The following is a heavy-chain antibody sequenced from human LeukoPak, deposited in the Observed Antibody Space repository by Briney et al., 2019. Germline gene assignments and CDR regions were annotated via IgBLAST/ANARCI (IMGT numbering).Heavy chain of an antibody. CDR2: INHSGST. CDR3: ARCYYSNYDYYYYMDV. D-gene: IGHD4-11*01. CDR1: GGSFSGYY. Sequence: SETLSLTCAVYGGSFSGYYWSWIRQPPGKGLEWIGEINHSGSTNYNPSLKSRVTISVDTSKNQFSLKLSSVTAADTAVYYCARCYYSNYDYYYYMDVWGKGTTVTVSS. J-gene: IGHJ6*03. V-gene: IGHV4-34*01.